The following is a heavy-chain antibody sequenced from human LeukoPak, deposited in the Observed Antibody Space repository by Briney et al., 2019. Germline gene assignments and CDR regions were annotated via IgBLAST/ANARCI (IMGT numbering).Heavy chain of an antibody. V-gene: IGHV3-15*01. D-gene: IGHD6-19*01. CDR3: TSSPEGIAVAGTSLDY. CDR1: GITFSSHG. J-gene: IGHJ4*02. CDR2: IKSKTDGGTT. Sequence: GGTLRLSCAASGITFSSHGMSWVRQAPGKGLEWVGRIKSKTDGGTTDYAAPVKGRFTISRDDSKNTLYLQMNSLKTEDTAVYYCTSSPEGIAVAGTSLDYWGQGTLVTVSS.